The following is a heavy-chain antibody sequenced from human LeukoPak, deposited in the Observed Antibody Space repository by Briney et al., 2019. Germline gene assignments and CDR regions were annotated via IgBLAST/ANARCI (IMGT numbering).Heavy chain of an antibody. J-gene: IGHJ6*03. CDR1: GGSFSGYY. CDR3: ARRVQDSSGYYQDYYYYMDV. D-gene: IGHD3-22*01. CDR2: IYYSGST. Sequence: SETLSLTCAVYGGSFSGYYWGWIRQPPGKGLEWIGSIYYSGSTYYNPSLKSRVTISVDTSKNQFSLKLSSVTAADTAVYYCARRVQDSSGYYQDYYYYMDVWGKGATVTISS. V-gene: IGHV4-39*01.